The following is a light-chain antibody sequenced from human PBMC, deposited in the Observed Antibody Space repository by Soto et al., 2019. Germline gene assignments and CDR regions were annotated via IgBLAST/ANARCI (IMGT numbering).Light chain of an antibody. J-gene: IGKJ4*01. CDR3: QQRSNWPPVT. CDR1: QSVSSY. CDR2: DAS. Sequence: EIVLTQSPATLSLSLGERATLSCRASQSVSSYLAWYQQKPGQAPRLLIYDASNRATGIPARFSGSGYGTDFTLTISSLEPEDYAIYYCQQRSNWPPVTFGGGTKVEIK. V-gene: IGKV3-11*01.